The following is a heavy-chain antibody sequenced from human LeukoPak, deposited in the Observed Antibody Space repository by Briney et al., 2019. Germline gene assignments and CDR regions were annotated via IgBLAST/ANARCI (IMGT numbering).Heavy chain of an antibody. CDR1: GFTFSRYW. Sequence: GGSLRLSCAVSGFTFSRYWMTWVGQAPGKGLVWVSRLNIDGSPLTYADTVKGRFTISRDNAKNTLFLQMNSLRAEDTAVYYCATTPRSVAGSRIGYYYGMDVWGKGTTVTVSS. CDR2: LNIDGSPL. CDR3: ATTPRSVAGSRIGYYYGMDV. D-gene: IGHD6-19*01. J-gene: IGHJ6*04. V-gene: IGHV3-74*03.